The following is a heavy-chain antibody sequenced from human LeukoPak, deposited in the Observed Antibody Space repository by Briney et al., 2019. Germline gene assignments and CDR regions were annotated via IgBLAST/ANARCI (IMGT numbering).Heavy chain of an antibody. Sequence: GGSLRLSCTASGFTFSTYGMHWVRQAPGKGLEWVTLISYDGSTKYYSDSVKGRFTLSRDNSKNTLYLQMISLRAEDTAVYYCAKARRIQLWLSWGQGTLVTVSS. J-gene: IGHJ5*02. V-gene: IGHV3-30*18. CDR2: ISYDGSTK. D-gene: IGHD5-18*01. CDR3: AKARRIQLWLS. CDR1: GFTFSTYG.